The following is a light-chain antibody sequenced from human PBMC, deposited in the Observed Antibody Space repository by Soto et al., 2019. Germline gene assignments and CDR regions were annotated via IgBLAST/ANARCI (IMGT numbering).Light chain of an antibody. CDR3: SSYTSSSTYV. CDR1: SSDVGGYNY. J-gene: IGLJ1*01. Sequence: QSVLTQPASVSGSPGQSITISCTGISSDVGGYNYVSWYQQHPGKAPKLMIYEVTNRPSGVSNRFSGSKSGNTASLTISGLQTDDEADYYCSSYTSSSTYVFGTGTKVTVL. V-gene: IGLV2-14*01. CDR2: EVT.